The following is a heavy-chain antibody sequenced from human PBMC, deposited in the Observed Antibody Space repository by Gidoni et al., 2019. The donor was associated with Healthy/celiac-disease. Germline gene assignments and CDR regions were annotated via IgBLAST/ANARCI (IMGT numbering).Heavy chain of an antibody. CDR3: ARAKAAYYYYGMDV. Sequence: QVQLVESGGGVVQPGRSLRLSCAASGFPFSSYAMHWVRQAPGKGLEWVAVISYDGSNKYYADSVKGRFTISRDNSKNTLYLQMNSLRAEDTAVYYCARAKAAYYYYGMDVWGQGTTVTVSS. CDR1: GFPFSSYA. V-gene: IGHV3-30-3*01. CDR2: ISYDGSNK. J-gene: IGHJ6*02.